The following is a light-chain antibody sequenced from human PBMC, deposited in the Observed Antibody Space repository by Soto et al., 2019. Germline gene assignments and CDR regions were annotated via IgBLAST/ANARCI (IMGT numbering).Light chain of an antibody. V-gene: IGLV2-14*01. Sequence: QSVLTQPASVSGSPGQSITISCTGSSSDVGGNKYVSWYQQYPGKAPKLMICDVSNRPSGVSNRFSGSKSGNTASLTISGLQAEDEADYYCSAFTGTTYVFGTGTKVIVL. CDR3: SAFTGTTYV. CDR2: DVS. J-gene: IGLJ1*01. CDR1: SSDVGGNKY.